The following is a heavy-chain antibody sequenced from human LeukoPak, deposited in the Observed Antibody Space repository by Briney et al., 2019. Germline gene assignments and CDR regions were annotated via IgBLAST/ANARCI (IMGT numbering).Heavy chain of an antibody. CDR1: GGSISSYY. Sequence: SETLSLTCTVSGGSISSYYWSWIRQPPGKGLEWIGYIYTSGSTNYNPSLKSRVTISVDTSKNQFSLKLSSVTAADTAVYYCARDEPSSSWTYFDYWGQGTLVTVSS. V-gene: IGHV4-59*01. J-gene: IGHJ4*02. D-gene: IGHD6-13*01. CDR3: ARDEPSSSWTYFDY. CDR2: IYTSGST.